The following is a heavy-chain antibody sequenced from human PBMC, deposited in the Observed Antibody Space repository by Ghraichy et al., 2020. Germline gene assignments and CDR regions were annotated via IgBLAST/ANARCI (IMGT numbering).Heavy chain of an antibody. CDR1: GGSFSGYY. CDR2: INHSGST. J-gene: IGHJ4*02. Sequence: SETLSLTCAVYGGSFSGYYWSWIRQPPGKGLEWIGEINHSGSTNYNPSLKSRVTISVDTSKNQFSLKLSSVTAADTAVYYCARPFRGSWWIFDYWGQGTLVTVSS. D-gene: IGHD6-13*01. V-gene: IGHV4-34*01. CDR3: ARPFRGSWWIFDY.